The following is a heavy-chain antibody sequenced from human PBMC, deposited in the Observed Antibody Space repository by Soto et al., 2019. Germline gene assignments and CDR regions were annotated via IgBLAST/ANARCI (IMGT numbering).Heavy chain of an antibody. CDR3: AREGGPYQLLGWSAP. Sequence: PGGSLRLSCAASGFTFSSYAMHWVRQAPGKGLEWVAVISYDGSNKYYADSVKGRFTISRDNSKNTLYLQMNSLRAEDTAVYYCAREGGPYQLLGWSAPGGRGPRVTFPS. V-gene: IGHV3-30-3*01. D-gene: IGHD2-2*01. CDR2: ISYDGSNK. CDR1: GFTFSSYA. J-gene: IGHJ5*02.